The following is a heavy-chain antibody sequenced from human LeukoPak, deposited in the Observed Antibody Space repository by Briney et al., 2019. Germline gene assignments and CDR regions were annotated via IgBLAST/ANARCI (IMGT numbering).Heavy chain of an antibody. CDR2: IRSKAYGGTT. CDR1: GFTFGDYA. J-gene: IGHJ4*02. D-gene: IGHD6-19*01. CDR3: TRVRKGYSSLYYFDY. V-gene: IGHV3-49*04. Sequence: GGSLRLSCTASGFTFGDYAMSWVRQAPGKGLEWVGFIRSKAYGGTTEYAASVKGRFTISRDDSKSIAYLQMNSLKTEDTAVYYCTRVRKGYSSLYYFDYWGQGTPVTVSS.